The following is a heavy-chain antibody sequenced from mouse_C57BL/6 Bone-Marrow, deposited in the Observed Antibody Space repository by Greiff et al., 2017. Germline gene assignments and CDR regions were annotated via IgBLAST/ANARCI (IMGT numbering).Heavy chain of an antibody. CDR3: VAVVGGAMDY. CDR2: INPSTGGT. V-gene: IGHV1-42*01. Sequence: VQLQQSGPELVKPGASVKISCKASGYSFTGYYMNWVKQSPEKSLEWIGEINPSTGGTTYNQKFKAKATLTVYKSSSTAYMQLKSLTSEDSAVYYCVAVVGGAMDYWGQGTSVTVSS. J-gene: IGHJ4*01. CDR1: GYSFTGYY. D-gene: IGHD1-1*01.